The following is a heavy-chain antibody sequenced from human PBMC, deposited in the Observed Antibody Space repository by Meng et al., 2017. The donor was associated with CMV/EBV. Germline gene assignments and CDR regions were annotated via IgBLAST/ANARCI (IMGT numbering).Heavy chain of an antibody. Sequence: GESLKISCAASGFTFRSYWMSWVRQAPGKGLEWVANIKQDGSEKYYVDSVKGRFTISRDNAKNSLYLQMNSLRAEDTAVYYCARDLLPGYYYGMDVWGQGTTVTVSS. V-gene: IGHV3-7*01. CDR2: IKQDGSEK. D-gene: IGHD3-10*01. J-gene: IGHJ6*02. CDR3: ARDLLPGYYYGMDV. CDR1: GFTFRSYW.